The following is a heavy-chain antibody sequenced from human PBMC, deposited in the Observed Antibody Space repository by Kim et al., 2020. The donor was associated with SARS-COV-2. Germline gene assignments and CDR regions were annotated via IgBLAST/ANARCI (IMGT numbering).Heavy chain of an antibody. CDR2: IYYSGST. Sequence: SETLSLTCTVSGGSVSSGSYYWSWIRQPPGKGLEWIGYIYYSGSTNYNPSLKSRVTISVDTSKNQFSLKLSSVTAADTAVYYCASVDTAMVSLDYWGQGTLVTVSP. D-gene: IGHD5-18*01. CDR3: ASVDTAMVSLDY. CDR1: GGSVSSGSYY. J-gene: IGHJ4*02. V-gene: IGHV4-61*01.